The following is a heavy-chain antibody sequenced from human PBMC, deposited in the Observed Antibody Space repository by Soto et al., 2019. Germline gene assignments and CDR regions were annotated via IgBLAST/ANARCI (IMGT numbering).Heavy chain of an antibody. CDR1: GGSVSSGSYY. V-gene: IGHV4-61*01. CDR2: IYYSGST. J-gene: IGHJ4*02. CDR3: ARDRRELPSDY. D-gene: IGHD1-26*01. Sequence: PSETLSLTCTVSGGSVSSGSYYWSWIRQPPGKGLEWIGYIYYSGSTNYNPSLKSRVTISVDTSKNQFSLKLSSETTADTAVYYCARDRRELPSDYWGQGTLVTVS.